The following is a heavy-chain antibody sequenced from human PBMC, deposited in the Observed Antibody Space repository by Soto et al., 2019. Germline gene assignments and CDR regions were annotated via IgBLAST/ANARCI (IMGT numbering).Heavy chain of an antibody. CDR1: GFTFSSYA. CDR2: ISGSGGST. V-gene: IGHV3-23*01. J-gene: IGHJ6*02. Sequence: GGSLRLSCAASGFTFSSYAMSWVRQAPGKGLEWVSAISGSGGSTYYADSVKGRFTISRDNSKNTLYLQTNSLRAEDTAVYYCAKAKRGTERYYGMDVWGQGTTVTVSS. CDR3: AKAKRGTERYYGMDV. D-gene: IGHD1-1*01.